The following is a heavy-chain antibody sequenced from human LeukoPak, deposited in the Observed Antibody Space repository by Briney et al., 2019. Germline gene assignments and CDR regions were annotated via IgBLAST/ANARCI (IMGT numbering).Heavy chain of an antibody. J-gene: IGHJ3*02. V-gene: IGHV1-2*02. Sequence: GASVKVSCKASGYTFTGYYMHWVRQAPGQGLEWMGWINLNSGDTNYAQKFQGRVTMTRDTSISTAYMELTRLRSDDTAVYYCARKPIFAVVIKRSDAFDIWGQGTMVTVSS. CDR1: GYTFTGYY. CDR2: INLNSGDT. D-gene: IGHD3-3*01. CDR3: ARKPIFAVVIKRSDAFDI.